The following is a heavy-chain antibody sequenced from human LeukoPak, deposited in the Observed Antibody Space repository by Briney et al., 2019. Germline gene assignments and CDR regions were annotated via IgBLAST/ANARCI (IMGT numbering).Heavy chain of an antibody. CDR2: INAGNGNT. CDR3: AKDTALSSNYGSGYMDV. J-gene: IGHJ6*03. V-gene: IGHV1-3*01. D-gene: IGHD4-11*01. Sequence: ASVKVSCKASGYTFTSYAMHWVRQAPGQRLEWMGWINAGNGNTKYSQKFQGRVTITRDTSASTAYMELSSLRSEDTAVYFCAKDTALSSNYGSGYMDVWGKGTTVIVSS. CDR1: GYTFTSYA.